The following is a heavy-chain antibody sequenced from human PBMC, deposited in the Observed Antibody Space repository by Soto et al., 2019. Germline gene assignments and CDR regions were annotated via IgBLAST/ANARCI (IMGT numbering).Heavy chain of an antibody. D-gene: IGHD6-13*01. V-gene: IGHV3-23*01. Sequence: PGGSLRLSCAASGLSFTSYAMNWVRQAPGKGLEWVSLSNDNGGSTYYADSVKGRFTTSRDISKNTLYLQMNNLRAEDTAVYYCAILESSTRYTGYYFDYWGQGILVTVSS. CDR1: GLSFTSYA. CDR2: SNDNGGST. CDR3: AILESSTRYTGYYFDY. J-gene: IGHJ4*01.